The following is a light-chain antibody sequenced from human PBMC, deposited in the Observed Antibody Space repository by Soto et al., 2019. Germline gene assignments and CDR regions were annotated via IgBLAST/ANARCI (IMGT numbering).Light chain of an antibody. CDR1: SSDVGGYNF. CDR2: DVN. V-gene: IGLV2-14*03. Sequence: QSVLTQPASVSGSPGQSITISCTGTSSDVGGYNFVSWYQQHPGKVPKLMIFDVNRRPSGVSDRFSGSKSGNTASLTISGLQAEDEGGYHCCSYTSSSTHVFGSGTKVTVL. CDR3: CSYTSSSTHV. J-gene: IGLJ1*01.